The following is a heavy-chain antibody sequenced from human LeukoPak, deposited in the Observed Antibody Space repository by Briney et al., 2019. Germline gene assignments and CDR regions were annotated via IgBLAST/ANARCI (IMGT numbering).Heavy chain of an antibody. CDR3: ARGRGYDRTGYVYYFDF. Sequence: ASVKVSCKASGYSFTSYDINWVRQAPGQGFEWVGWMNPNSRNTGHAQEFQGRVTMTRDTSMSTAYMELSSLRYEDTAVYYCARGRGYDRTGYVYYFDFWGQGTLVTVSS. CDR2: MNPNSRNT. CDR1: GYSFTSYD. V-gene: IGHV1-8*01. J-gene: IGHJ4*02. D-gene: IGHD3-22*01.